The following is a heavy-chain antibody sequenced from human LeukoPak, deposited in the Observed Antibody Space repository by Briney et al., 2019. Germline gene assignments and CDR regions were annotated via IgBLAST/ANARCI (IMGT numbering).Heavy chain of an antibody. J-gene: IGHJ6*02. CDR2: ISFDGSKT. CDR3: ARDRQPYYHYYGMDV. Sequence: PGGSLRLSCAASGFTFSSYAMHWVRQAPGKGLEWVAVISFDGSKTYYADSMKGRCTISRDNSKNTLYLQMNSLRAEDTAAYYCARDRQPYYHYYGMDVWGQGITVTVSS. CDR1: GFTFSSYA. V-gene: IGHV3-30-3*01. D-gene: IGHD6-6*01.